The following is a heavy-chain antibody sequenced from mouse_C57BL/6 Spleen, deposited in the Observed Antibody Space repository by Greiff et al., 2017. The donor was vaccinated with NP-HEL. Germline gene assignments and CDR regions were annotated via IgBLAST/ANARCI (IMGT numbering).Heavy chain of an antibody. CDR1: GFTFSSYG. CDR2: ISSGGSYT. Sequence: EVQGVESGGDLVKPGGSLKLSCAASGFTFSSYGMSWVRPTPDKRLEWVATISSGGSYTYYPDSVKGRFTISRDNAKYTVDLQRSSLKSEDTAMYYGAREVGETAQAHGYAMDYWGQGTSVTVSS. J-gene: IGHJ4*01. D-gene: IGHD3-2*02. CDR3: AREVGETAQAHGYAMDY. V-gene: IGHV5-6*01.